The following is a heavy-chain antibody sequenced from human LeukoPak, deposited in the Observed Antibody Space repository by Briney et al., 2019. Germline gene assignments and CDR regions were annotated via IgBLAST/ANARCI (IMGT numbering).Heavy chain of an antibody. CDR1: GGTFSSYA. D-gene: IGHD6-13*01. J-gene: IGHJ4*02. V-gene: IGHV1-69*04. Sequence: GASVKVSCKASGGTFSSYAISWVRQAPGQGLEWMGRIIPNLGIANYAQKFQGRVTITADKSTSTAYMELSSLRSEDTAVYYCASLLSIAATSDYWGQGTLVTVSS. CDR2: IIPNLGIA. CDR3: ASLLSIAATSDY.